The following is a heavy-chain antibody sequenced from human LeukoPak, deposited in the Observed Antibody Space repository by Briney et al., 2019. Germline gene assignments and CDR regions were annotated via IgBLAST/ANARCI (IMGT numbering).Heavy chain of an antibody. CDR3: AKDMVATTSKGNFDY. CDR1: GFTFDDYA. J-gene: IGHJ4*02. CDR2: ISWNSGSI. D-gene: IGHD5-12*01. V-gene: IGHV3-9*01. Sequence: GGSLRLSCAASGFTFDDYAMHWVRQAPGKGLEWVSGISWNSGSIGYADSVKGRFTISRDNAKNSLYLQMNSLRAEDTALYYCAKDMVATTSKGNFDYWGRGTLVTVSS.